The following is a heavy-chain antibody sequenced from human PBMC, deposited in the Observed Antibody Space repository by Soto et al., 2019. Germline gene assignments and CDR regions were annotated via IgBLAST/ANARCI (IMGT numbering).Heavy chain of an antibody. J-gene: IGHJ3*02. V-gene: IGHV3-33*01. D-gene: IGHD3-22*01. Sequence: GGSLRLSCAASGFTFSSYGMHWVRQAPGKGLEWVAVIWYDGSNKYYADSVKGRFTISRDNAKNSLYLQMNSLRAEDTAVYYCARDPPPYYYDSSGSQEDAFDIWGQGTMVTVSS. CDR3: ARDPPPYYYDSSGSQEDAFDI. CDR1: GFTFSSYG. CDR2: IWYDGSNK.